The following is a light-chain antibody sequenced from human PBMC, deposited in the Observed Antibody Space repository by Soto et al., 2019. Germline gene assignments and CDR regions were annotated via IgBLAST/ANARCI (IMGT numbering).Light chain of an antibody. CDR2: SAS. CDR3: QHGYVAPYS. Sequence: DIQMTQSPSSVSASIVDTVTITFLASQDINVYLNWYQQKPGEVPKLLIYSASTLHSGVPSRFTGSGSETDFTLTIRSLQPEDFATYYCQHGYVAPYSFGQGTKVDI. V-gene: IGKV1-39*01. J-gene: IGKJ2*03. CDR1: QDINVY.